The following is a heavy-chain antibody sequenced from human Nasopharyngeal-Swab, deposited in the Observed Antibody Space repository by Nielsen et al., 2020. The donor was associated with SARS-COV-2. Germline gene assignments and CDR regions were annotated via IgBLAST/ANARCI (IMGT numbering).Heavy chain of an antibody. V-gene: IGHV4-61*02. CDR3: ARCITTLYYYYMDV. D-gene: IGHD3-10*01. J-gene: IGHJ6*03. Sequence: WIRQSPGKGLEWIGRIYTSGSTNYNPSLKSRVTISVDTSKNQFSLKLSSVTAADTAVYYCARCITTLYYYYMDVWGKGTTVTVSS. CDR2: IYTSGST.